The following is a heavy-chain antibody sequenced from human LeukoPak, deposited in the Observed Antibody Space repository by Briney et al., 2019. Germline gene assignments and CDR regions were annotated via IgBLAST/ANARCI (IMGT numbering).Heavy chain of an antibody. CDR2: INPSGGST. CDR1: GYTFTSYY. J-gene: IGHJ5*02. D-gene: IGHD3-10*01. CDR3: ARERPPPRIYGSGSYARRFDP. Sequence: GASVKVSCKASGYTFTSYYMHWVRQAPGQGLEWMGIINPSGGSTSYAQKFQGRVTMTRDTSTSTVYMELSSLRSEDTAVYYCARERPPPRIYGSGSYARRFDPWGQGTLVTVSS. V-gene: IGHV1-46*01.